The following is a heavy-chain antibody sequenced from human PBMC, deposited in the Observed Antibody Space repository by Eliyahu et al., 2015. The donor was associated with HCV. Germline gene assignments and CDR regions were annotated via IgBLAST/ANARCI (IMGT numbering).Heavy chain of an antibody. CDR3: ASGGGGIAVAGTGGWFDP. D-gene: IGHD6-19*01. V-gene: IGHV4-59*01. Sequence: QVQLQESGPGLVKPSETLSLTCTVSGGSITTYYWSWIRQPPGKGRGWVGLIHYSGSTNYNPSLKSRVTISVDTSKNQFSLNLTSVTAADTAVYYCASGGGGIAVAGTGGWFDPWGQGTLVTVSS. J-gene: IGHJ5*02. CDR1: GGSITTYY. CDR2: IHYSGST.